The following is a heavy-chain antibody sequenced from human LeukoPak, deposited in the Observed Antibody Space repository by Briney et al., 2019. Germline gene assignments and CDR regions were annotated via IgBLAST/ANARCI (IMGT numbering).Heavy chain of an antibody. CDR1: GFTFSSYS. V-gene: IGHV3-48*01. CDR2: ISSSSSTI. J-gene: IGHJ4*02. CDR3: ARNLYYDSSGYYDY. Sequence: GGSLRLSCAASGFTFSSYSMNWVRQAPGKGLEWVTDISSSSSTIYYADSVKGRFTISRDNAKNSLYLQMNSLRAEDTAVYYCARNLYYDSSGYYDYWGQGTLVTVSS. D-gene: IGHD3-22*01.